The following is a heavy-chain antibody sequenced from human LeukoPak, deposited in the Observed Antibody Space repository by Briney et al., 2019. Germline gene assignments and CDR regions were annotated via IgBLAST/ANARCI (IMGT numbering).Heavy chain of an antibody. J-gene: IGHJ3*01. CDR3: TRDHPLRVGDISAFDF. V-gene: IGHV1-18*01. CDR1: GYRFNSYG. CDR2: ISGYNGNT. Sequence: ASVKVSYKASGYRFNSYGITWVRQAPGQGLEWIGWISGYNGNTNYAQMFQDRVTMTTDTSTNTAYMELRSLRSDDTAMFYCTRDHPLRVGDISAFDFWGQGTMVVVSS. D-gene: IGHD3-10*01.